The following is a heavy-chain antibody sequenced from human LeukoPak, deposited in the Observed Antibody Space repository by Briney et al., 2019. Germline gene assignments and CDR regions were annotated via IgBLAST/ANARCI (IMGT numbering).Heavy chain of an antibody. Sequence: GGSLRLSCAASGFTFSTYWIHWVRQAPGKGLEWVSVIYGSGDVYYADSMRGRFTISRDNSKNTVYLQINSLRVEDTAVYYCAREIYNSGVAYWGQGTLVIVSS. J-gene: IGHJ4*02. CDR2: IYGSGDV. V-gene: IGHV3-53*01. CDR1: GFTFSTYW. CDR3: AREIYNSGVAY. D-gene: IGHD6-19*01.